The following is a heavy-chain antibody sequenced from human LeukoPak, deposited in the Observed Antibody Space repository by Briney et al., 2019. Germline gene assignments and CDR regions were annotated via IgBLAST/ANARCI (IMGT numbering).Heavy chain of an antibody. CDR2: ISAYNSNT. J-gene: IGHJ3*02. V-gene: IGHV1-18*01. Sequence: ASVKVSCKASGYTFTSYGISWVRQAPGQGLEWMGWISAYNSNTNYAQKLQGRVTMTTDTSTSTAYMELRSLRSDDTAVYYCAREVFSGSYYGIWGQGTMVTVSS. CDR1: GYTFTSYG. CDR3: AREVFSGSYYGI. D-gene: IGHD1-26*01.